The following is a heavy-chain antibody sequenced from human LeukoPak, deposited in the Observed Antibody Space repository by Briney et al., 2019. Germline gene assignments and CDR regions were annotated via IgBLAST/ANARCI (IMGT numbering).Heavy chain of an antibody. J-gene: IGHJ4*02. D-gene: IGHD6-13*01. CDR2: IYYSGNT. CDR1: GGSISIGDYY. Sequence: SETLSLTCTVSGGSISIGDYYWSWIRQPPGRSLEWIGYIYYSGNTWYNPSLKSRLSISVDTSNNQFSLTLTSVTAADTAVYYCARKAAVGTPFDYWGQGTLVTVSS. V-gene: IGHV4-30-4*01. CDR3: ARKAAVGTPFDY.